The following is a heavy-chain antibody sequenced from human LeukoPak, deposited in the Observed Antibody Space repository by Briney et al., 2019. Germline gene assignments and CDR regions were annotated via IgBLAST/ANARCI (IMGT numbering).Heavy chain of an antibody. CDR3: AKVGGYCSSTSCPAGY. V-gene: IGHV3-30*04. CDR1: GFTFSSYA. Sequence: GRSLRLSCAASGFTFSSYAMHWVRQAPGKGLEWVAVISYDGSNKYYADSVKGRFTISRDNSKNTLYLQMNSLRAEDTAVYYCAKVGGYCSSTSCPAGYWGQGTLVTVSS. CDR2: ISYDGSNK. J-gene: IGHJ4*02. D-gene: IGHD2-2*01.